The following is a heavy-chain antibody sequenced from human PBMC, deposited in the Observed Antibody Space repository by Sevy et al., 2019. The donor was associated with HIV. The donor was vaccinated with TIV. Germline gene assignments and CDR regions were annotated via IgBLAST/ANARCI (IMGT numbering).Heavy chain of an antibody. CDR2: ISAYNGNT. V-gene: IGHV1-18*01. J-gene: IGHJ3*02. D-gene: IGHD5-18*01. CDR1: GYTFTSYG. Sequence: GESLKISCKASGYTFTSYGISWVRQAPGQGLEWMGWISAYNGNTNYAQKLQGRVTMTTDTSTSTAYMELRSLRSDDTAVYYCARVPIQLWLRVLGDGAFDIWGQGTMVTVSS. CDR3: ARVPIQLWLRVLGDGAFDI.